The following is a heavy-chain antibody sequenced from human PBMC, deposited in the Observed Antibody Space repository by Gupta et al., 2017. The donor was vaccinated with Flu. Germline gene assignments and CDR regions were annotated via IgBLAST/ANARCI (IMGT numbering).Heavy chain of an antibody. V-gene: IGHV1-8*01. CDR2: MNPNSGNT. Sequence: QVQLVQSGAEVKKPGASVKVSCKASGYTFTSYDINWVRQATGQGLEWMGWMNPNSGNTGYAQKFQGRVTMTRNTSISTAYMELSSLRSEDTAVYYCARDLDIRRGKVTLYYYYGMDVWGQGTTVTVSS. CDR1: GYTFTSYD. CDR3: ARDLDIRRGKVTLYYYYGMDV. D-gene: IGHD3-9*01. J-gene: IGHJ6*02.